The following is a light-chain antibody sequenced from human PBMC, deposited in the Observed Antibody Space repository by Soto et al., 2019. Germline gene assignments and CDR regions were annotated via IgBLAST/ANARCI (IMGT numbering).Light chain of an antibody. J-gene: IGLJ2*01. CDR2: EVS. CDR1: SSDVGGHNY. CDR3: SSYASSTALDVL. Sequence: QSVLTQPASVSGSPGQSITISCIGSSSDVGGHNYVSWYQQHPGKAPKLMIYEVSDRPSGVSNRFSGSKSGNTASLTISGLQADDEADYYCSSYASSTALDVLFGGGTKLTVL. V-gene: IGLV2-14*01.